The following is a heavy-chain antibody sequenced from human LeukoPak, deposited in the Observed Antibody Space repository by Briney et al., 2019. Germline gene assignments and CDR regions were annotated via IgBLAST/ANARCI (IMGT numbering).Heavy chain of an antibody. CDR3: ARTPGGFNSNWFDP. V-gene: IGHV3-48*04. CDR1: GFTFSSYS. Sequence: GGSLRLSCAASGFTFSSYSLNWVRQAPGKGLEWVSFISSSSITIYYADSVKGRFTISRDNAEKSLYLQMNSLRAEDTAVYYCARTPGGFNSNWFDPWGQGTLVTVSS. CDR2: ISSSSITI. J-gene: IGHJ5*02. D-gene: IGHD3-16*01.